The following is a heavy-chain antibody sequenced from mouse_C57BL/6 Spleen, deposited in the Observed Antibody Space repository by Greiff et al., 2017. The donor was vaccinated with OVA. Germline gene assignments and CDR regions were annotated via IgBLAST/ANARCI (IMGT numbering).Heavy chain of an antibody. D-gene: IGHD1-1*01. CDR3: ARGSTTVVATRNAMDY. CDR2: ISYDGSN. V-gene: IGHV3-6*01. CDR1: GYSITSGYY. J-gene: IGHJ4*01. Sequence: EVKVEESGPGLVKPSQSLSLTCSVTGYSITSGYYWNWIRQFPGNKLEWMGYISYDGSNNYNPSLKNRISITRDTSKNQFFLKLNSVTTEDTATYYGARGSTTVVATRNAMDYWGQGTSVTVSS.